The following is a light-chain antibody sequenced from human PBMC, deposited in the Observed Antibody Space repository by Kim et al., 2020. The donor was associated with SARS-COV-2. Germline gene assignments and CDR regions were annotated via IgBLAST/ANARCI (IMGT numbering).Light chain of an antibody. CDR3: AAWDDSLNGRGV. J-gene: IGLJ3*02. CDR1: SSNIGSNT. CDR2: SNY. V-gene: IGLV1-44*01. Sequence: ELTQPPSASGTPGQRVTISCSGSSSNIGSNTVNWYQQFPGAAPKLLIYSNYQRPSGVPDRFSGSKSGTSASLAISDLQFGDEADYYCAAWDDSLNGRGVFGGGTQLTV.